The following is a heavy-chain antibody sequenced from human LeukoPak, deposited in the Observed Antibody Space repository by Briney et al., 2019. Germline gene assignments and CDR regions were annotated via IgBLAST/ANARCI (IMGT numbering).Heavy chain of an antibody. CDR3: VTDGRGYSGYGDFEY. CDR2: IRYDGSNK. Sequence: GGSLRLSCAASGFTFSTYGMHWVRQAPGKGLEWVAFIRYDGSNKYYADSVKGRLTISRDNSKNTLYLQINSLRAEDTAVYYCVTDGRGYSGYGDFEYWGQGTLVTVSS. D-gene: IGHD5-12*01. V-gene: IGHV3-30*02. J-gene: IGHJ4*02. CDR1: GFTFSTYG.